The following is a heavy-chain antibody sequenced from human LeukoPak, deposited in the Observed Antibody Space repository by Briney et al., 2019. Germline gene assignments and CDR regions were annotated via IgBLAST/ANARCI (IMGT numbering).Heavy chain of an antibody. J-gene: IGHJ4*02. D-gene: IGHD6-19*01. CDR2: IYYSGST. CDR3: ARHVRGYSSGWYPDY. V-gene: IGHV4-39*01. CDR1: GGSISSYY. Sequence: SETLSLTCTVSGGSISSYYWGWIRQPPGKGLEWIGSIYYSGSTYYNPSLKSRVTISVDTSKNQFSLKLSSVTAADTAVYYCARHVRGYSSGWYPDYWGQGTLVTVSS.